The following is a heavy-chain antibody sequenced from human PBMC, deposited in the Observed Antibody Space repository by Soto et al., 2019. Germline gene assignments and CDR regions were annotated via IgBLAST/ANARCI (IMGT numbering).Heavy chain of an antibody. CDR2: IKQDGSEK. Sequence: GGSLRLSCAASGFTFSSYWMSWVRQAPGKGLEWVANIKQDGSEKYYVDSVKGRFTISRDNAKNSLYLQMNSLRAEDTAVYYCAREGEGSPGRDTAMGQEDYYYYYGMDVWGQGTTVTVSS. D-gene: IGHD5-18*01. CDR3: AREGEGSPGRDTAMGQEDYYYYYGMDV. J-gene: IGHJ6*02. V-gene: IGHV3-7*05. CDR1: GFTFSSYW.